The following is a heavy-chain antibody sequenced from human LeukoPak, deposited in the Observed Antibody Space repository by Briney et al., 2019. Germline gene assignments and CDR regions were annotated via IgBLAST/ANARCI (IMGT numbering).Heavy chain of an antibody. CDR1: GGTFSSYT. J-gene: IGHJ4*02. CDR2: IIPILGIA. D-gene: IGHD2-2*01. V-gene: IGHV1-69*04. CDR3: ARERYCSSASCYSAPGYINY. Sequence: ASVKVSCKASGGTFSSYTISWVRQAPGQGLEWMGRIIPILGIANYAQKFQGRVTITADKSTSTAYMELSSLRSEDTAVDYCARERYCSSASCYSAPGYINYWGQGTLVTVSS.